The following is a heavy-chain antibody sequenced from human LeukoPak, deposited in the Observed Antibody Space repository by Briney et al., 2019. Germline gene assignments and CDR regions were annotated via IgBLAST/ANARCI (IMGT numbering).Heavy chain of an antibody. CDR2: ISGSGGST. J-gene: IGHJ5*02. Sequence: PGGSRRLSCAASGFTFSIYAMSWVRQAPGKGLEWVSAISGSGGSTYYADSVKGRFTISRDNSKNTLYLQMNSLRAEDTAVYYCAKGSPLRYFDWLLPGGWFDPWGQGTLVTVSS. D-gene: IGHD3-9*01. CDR3: AKGSPLRYFDWLLPGGWFDP. V-gene: IGHV3-23*01. CDR1: GFTFSIYA.